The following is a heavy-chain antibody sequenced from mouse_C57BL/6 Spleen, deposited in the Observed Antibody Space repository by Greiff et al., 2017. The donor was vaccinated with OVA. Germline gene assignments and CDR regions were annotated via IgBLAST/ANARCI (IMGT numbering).Heavy chain of an antibody. CDR3: TRWGTTVVATGDY. V-gene: IGHV1-15*01. J-gene: IGHJ2*01. D-gene: IGHD1-1*01. CDR1: GYTFTDYE. Sequence: VQLQQSGAELVRPGASVTLSCKASGYTFTDYEMHWVKQTPVHGLEWIGAIDPETGGTAYNQKFKGKAILTADKSSSTAYMELSSLTSEDSAVYYCTRWGTTVVATGDYWGQGTTLTVSS. CDR2: IDPETGGT.